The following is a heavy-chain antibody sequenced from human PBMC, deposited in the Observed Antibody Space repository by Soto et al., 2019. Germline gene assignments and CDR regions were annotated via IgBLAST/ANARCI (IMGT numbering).Heavy chain of an antibody. D-gene: IGHD2-8*02. J-gene: IGHJ4*02. CDR3: ARDKITGLFDY. CDR2: INHSGST. V-gene: IGHV4-34*01. Sequence: QVQLQQWGAGLLKPSETLSLTCAVYGGSFSGYYWTWIRQPPGTGLEWIGEINHSGSTNYNPSHKSRVTISVDTYKNQFSLKLTSVTAADTAVYYCARDKITGLFDYWGQGTLVTVSS. CDR1: GGSFSGYY.